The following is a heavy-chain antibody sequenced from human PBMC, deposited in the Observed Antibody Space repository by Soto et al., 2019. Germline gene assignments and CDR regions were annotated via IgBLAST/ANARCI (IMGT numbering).Heavy chain of an antibody. CDR3: ARGIAAAVRYYYGMDV. CDR2: ISGSGGST. J-gene: IGHJ6*02. Sequence: LRLSCAASGFTFSSYAMSWIRQAPGKGLEWVSAISGSGGSTYYADSVKGRFTISRDNSKNTLYLQMNSLRAEDTAVYYCARGIAAAVRYYYGMDVWGQGTTVTVSS. D-gene: IGHD6-13*01. V-gene: IGHV3-23*01. CDR1: GFTFSSYA.